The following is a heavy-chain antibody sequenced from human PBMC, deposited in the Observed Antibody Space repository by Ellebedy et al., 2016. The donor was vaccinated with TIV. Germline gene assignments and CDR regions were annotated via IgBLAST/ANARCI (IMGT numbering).Heavy chain of an antibody. D-gene: IGHD2-2*01. J-gene: IGHJ4*02. CDR1: GFTFSGYA. Sequence: GESLKISCAASGFTFSGYAMSWVRQAPGKGLGWVSGINSGGTRTYYADSVEGRFVISRDNSKKTLSLQMNSLRAEDTAVYYCAKGRGGGSDSSTPRYFFDYWGLGTLVTVSS. V-gene: IGHV3-23*01. CDR2: INSGGTRT. CDR3: AKGRGGGSDSSTPRYFFDY.